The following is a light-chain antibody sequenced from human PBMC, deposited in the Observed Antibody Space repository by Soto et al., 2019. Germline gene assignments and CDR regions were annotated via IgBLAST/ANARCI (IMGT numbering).Light chain of an antibody. CDR2: DAS. Sequence: EIVLTQSPATLSLSPGERAALSCRASQSVSSYLVWYQQKPGKAPRLLIYDASNRATGIPARFSGSGSGTDFTLTISSLEPEDFAVYYCQQRSNWPSTFGGGTRVEIK. J-gene: IGKJ4*01. CDR1: QSVSSY. V-gene: IGKV3-11*01. CDR3: QQRSNWPST.